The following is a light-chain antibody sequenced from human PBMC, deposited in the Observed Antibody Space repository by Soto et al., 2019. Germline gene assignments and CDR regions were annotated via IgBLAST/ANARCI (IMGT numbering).Light chain of an antibody. CDR3: QQYNNYPFT. V-gene: IGKV1-5*01. CDR1: QSISVW. CDR2: DAS. Sequence: DIQMTQFPSTLSASIGDRVTITCRASQSISVWMAWYKQIPGKAPQLLIYDASNLQSGVPSGLSGAGSGTEFTLTVSSLQPDDSATYYCQQYNNYPFTFGHGTTVHIK. J-gene: IGKJ3*01.